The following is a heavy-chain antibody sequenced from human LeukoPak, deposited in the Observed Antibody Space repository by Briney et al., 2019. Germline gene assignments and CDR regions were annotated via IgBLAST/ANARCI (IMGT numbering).Heavy chain of an antibody. Sequence: SETLSLTCAVSGYSISSSYYWGWIRQPPGKGLEWIGSIYYSGSTYYNPSLKSRVTISVDTSKNQFSLKLSSVTAADTAVYYCANTMVRGVLDAFDIWGQGTMVTVSS. D-gene: IGHD3-10*01. CDR1: GYSISSSYY. J-gene: IGHJ3*02. V-gene: IGHV4-38-2*01. CDR2: IYYSGST. CDR3: ANTMVRGVLDAFDI.